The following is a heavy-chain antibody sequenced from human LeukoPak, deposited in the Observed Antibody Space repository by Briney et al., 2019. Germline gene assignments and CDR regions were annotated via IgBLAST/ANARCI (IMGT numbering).Heavy chain of an antibody. J-gene: IGHJ4*02. V-gene: IGHV3-30*18. CDR2: ISYDGSNK. Sequence: PGGSLRLSCAASGFTFSSYAMSWVRQAPGKGLEWVAVISYDGSNKYYADSVKGRFTISRDNSKNTLYLQMNSLRAEDTAVYYCANEAGTGGESFDYWGQGTLVTVSS. CDR1: GFTFSSYA. CDR3: ANEAGTGGESFDY. D-gene: IGHD6-13*01.